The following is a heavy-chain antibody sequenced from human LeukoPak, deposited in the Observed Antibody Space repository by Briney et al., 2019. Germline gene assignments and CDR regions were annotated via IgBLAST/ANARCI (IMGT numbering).Heavy chain of an antibody. CDR3: ARDGRCSGGSCYSLYYYGMDV. V-gene: IGHV4-4*07. CDR2: LYTSGST. CDR1: GGSISTYF. D-gene: IGHD2-15*01. J-gene: IGHJ6*02. Sequence: PSETLSLTCTVSGGSISTYFWSWIRQPAGKGLEWIGRLYTSGSTNYNPSLKSRVTMSVDTSKNQFSLKLSSVTAADTAVYYCARDGRCSGGSCYSLYYYGMDVWGQGTTVTVSS.